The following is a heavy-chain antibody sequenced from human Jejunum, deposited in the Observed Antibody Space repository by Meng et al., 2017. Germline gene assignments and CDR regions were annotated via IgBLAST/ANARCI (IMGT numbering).Heavy chain of an antibody. Sequence: QVQLQESGPGLVKPSETLSLTCAVSGGSIESNNWWTWIRQPPGQGLEWIGEVYHSGSIHYNPSLQSRVTISIDNSKNRFSLSLNSVTAADTAIYYCARADYVRYFDLWGRGTLVTVSS. V-gene: IGHV4-4*02. CDR2: VYHSGSI. D-gene: IGHD3-10*02. J-gene: IGHJ2*01. CDR1: GGSIESNNW. CDR3: ARADYVRYFDL.